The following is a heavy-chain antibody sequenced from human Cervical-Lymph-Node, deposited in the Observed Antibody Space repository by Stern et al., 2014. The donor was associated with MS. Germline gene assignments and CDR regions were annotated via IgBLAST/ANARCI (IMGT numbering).Heavy chain of an antibody. CDR1: VHSLTEFS. J-gene: IGHJ3*01. CDR3: ATGDTYQYDNSGYFPFDV. CDR2: FDPEEGET. V-gene: IGHV1-24*01. Sequence: QVPLVQSGAEVKKPGASVKVSCKVSVHSLTEFSIHWVRQTPGKGLEWMGGFDPEEGETTYAQKFQARVTMSEDTSTDTAYMELSGLTSGDTAVYYCATGDTYQYDNSGYFPFDVWGQGTMVTVS. D-gene: IGHD3-22*01.